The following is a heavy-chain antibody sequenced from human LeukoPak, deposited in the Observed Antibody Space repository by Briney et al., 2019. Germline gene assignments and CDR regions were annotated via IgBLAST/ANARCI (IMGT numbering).Heavy chain of an antibody. CDR1: GGSISSYY. CDR2: IYYSGST. D-gene: IGHD6-13*01. CDR3: ARAPYQEIAAAGTYPRSTAGHYYYGMDV. J-gene: IGHJ6*02. V-gene: IGHV4-59*01. Sequence: SETLSLTCTVSGGSISSYYWSWIRQPPGKGLEWIGYIYYSGSTNYNPSLKSRVTISVDTSKNQFSLKLSSVTAADTAVYYCARAPYQEIAAAGTYPRSTAGHYYYGMDVWGQGTTVTVSS.